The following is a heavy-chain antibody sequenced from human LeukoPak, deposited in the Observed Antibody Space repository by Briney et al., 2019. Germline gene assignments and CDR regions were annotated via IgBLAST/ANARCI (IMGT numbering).Heavy chain of an antibody. CDR3: ARRGFAFDGFDI. J-gene: IGHJ3*02. Sequence: GGSLRLSCAASGFTFSDYSMNWVRQAPGKGLEWVSYISSSGNPIHYADSAEGRFTISRDDAKNSLELQMNSLRVDDTAVYYCARRGFAFDGFDIWGQGTMVTVSS. D-gene: IGHD3-10*01. V-gene: IGHV3-48*01. CDR2: ISSSGNPI. CDR1: GFTFSDYS.